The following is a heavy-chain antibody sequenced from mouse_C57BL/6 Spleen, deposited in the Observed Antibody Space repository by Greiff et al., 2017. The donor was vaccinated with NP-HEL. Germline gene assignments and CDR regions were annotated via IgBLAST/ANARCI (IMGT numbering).Heavy chain of an antibody. CDR2: IRNKANGYTT. V-gene: IGHV7-3*01. CDR3: ARSSGSRASWFAY. J-gene: IGHJ3*01. D-gene: IGHD1-1*01. CDR1: GFTFTDYY. Sequence: EVQLQESGGGLVQPGGSLSLSCAASGFTFTDYYMSWVRQPPGKALEWLGFIRNKANGYTTEYSASVKGRFTISRDNSQSILYLQMNALRAEDSATYYCARSSGSRASWFAYWGQGTLVTVSA.